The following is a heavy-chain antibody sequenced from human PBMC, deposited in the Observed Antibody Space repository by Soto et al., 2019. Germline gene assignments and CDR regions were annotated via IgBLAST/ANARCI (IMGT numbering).Heavy chain of an antibody. Sequence: QVQLVESGGGLVKPGGSLRLSCAASGFTFSAYYMSWIRQAPGKGLEWISYISSSGDTGNYADSVKGRFTVSRDNAKNSLYLQMNSLRAEDTAVYYCARERGAVVGKYVDYWGQGTLVTVSS. CDR2: ISSSGDTG. CDR1: GFTFSAYY. V-gene: IGHV3-11*01. J-gene: IGHJ4*02. CDR3: ARERGAVVGKYVDY. D-gene: IGHD6-19*01.